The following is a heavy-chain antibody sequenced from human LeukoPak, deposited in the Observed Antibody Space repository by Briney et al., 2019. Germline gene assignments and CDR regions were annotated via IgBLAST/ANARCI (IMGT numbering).Heavy chain of an antibody. CDR1: GLTFSSYS. Sequence: GGSLRLSCAASGLTFSSYSMNWVRQAPGKGLEWVSSISSSSSYIYYADSVKGRFTISRDNAKNSLYLQMNSLRAEDTAVYYCARVSTGTSGAFDIWGQGTMVTVSS. CDR3: ARVSTGTSGAFDI. V-gene: IGHV3-21*01. D-gene: IGHD1-14*01. CDR2: ISSSSSYI. J-gene: IGHJ3*02.